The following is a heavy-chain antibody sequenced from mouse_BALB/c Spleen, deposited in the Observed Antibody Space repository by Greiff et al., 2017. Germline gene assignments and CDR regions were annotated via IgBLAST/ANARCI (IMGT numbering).Heavy chain of an antibody. V-gene: IGHV3-2*02. CDR3: ARGTGAY. Sequence: EVMLVESGPGLVKPSQSLSLTCTVTGYSITSDYAWNWIRQFPGNKLEWMGYISYSGSTSYNPSLKSRISITRDTSKNQFFLQLNSVTTEDTATYYCARGTGAYWGQGTLVTVSA. D-gene: IGHD4-1*01. J-gene: IGHJ3*01. CDR1: GYSITSDYA. CDR2: ISYSGST.